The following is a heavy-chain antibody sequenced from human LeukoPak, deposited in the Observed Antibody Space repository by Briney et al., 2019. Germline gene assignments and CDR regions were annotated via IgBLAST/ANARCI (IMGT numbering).Heavy chain of an antibody. J-gene: IGHJ2*01. V-gene: IGHV4-38-2*02. CDR3: ARDRGWSFPNWYFDL. Sequence: SETLSLTCVVSGYSMGWIRQPPGEGLEWIGNIYQSRNTYYNPSLKSRVTISVDTSKNQFSLRLSSVTAADTAVYYCARDRGWSFPNWYFDLWGRGTLVTVSS. CDR2: IYQSRNT. CDR1: GYSM. D-gene: IGHD6-19*01.